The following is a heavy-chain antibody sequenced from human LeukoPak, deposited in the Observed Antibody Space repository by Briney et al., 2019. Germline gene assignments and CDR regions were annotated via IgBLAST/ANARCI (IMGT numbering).Heavy chain of an antibody. Sequence: SETLSLTCTVSGGSISSYYWSWIRQPPGKGLEWIGYIYYSGSTNYNPSLKSRVTISVDTSKNQLSLKLSSVTAADTAVYYCARVTLRFLEWSPGAFDIWGQGTMVTASS. CDR1: GGSISSYY. CDR3: ARVTLRFLEWSPGAFDI. J-gene: IGHJ3*02. V-gene: IGHV4-59*01. D-gene: IGHD3-3*01. CDR2: IYYSGST.